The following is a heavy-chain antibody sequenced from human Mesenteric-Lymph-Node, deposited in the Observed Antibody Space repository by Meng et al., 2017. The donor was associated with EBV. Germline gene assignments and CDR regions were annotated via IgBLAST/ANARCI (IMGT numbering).Heavy chain of an antibody. V-gene: IGHV1-18*01. CDR2: ISTYNGNT. CDR3: ARGRRDYDSGSYPDFDY. Sequence: QFCLVQLGAAVKKPGASVRVSCKASGYTFTSYGISWVRQAPGQGLEWMGWISTYNGNTNYAQKVQGRVTMTRETSTSTAYMELRSLRSDDTAVYYCARGRRDYDSGSYPDFDYWGQGTLVTVSS. CDR1: GYTFTSYG. J-gene: IGHJ4*02. D-gene: IGHD3-10*01.